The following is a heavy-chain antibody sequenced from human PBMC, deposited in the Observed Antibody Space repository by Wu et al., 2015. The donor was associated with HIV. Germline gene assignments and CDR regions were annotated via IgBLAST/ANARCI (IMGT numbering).Heavy chain of an antibody. Sequence: QVQLVQSGAEVKKPGASVKVSCKASGYTFTSYGISWVRQAPGQGLEWMGGIIPIVGTPRYAQRFHGRVTISTDEDTSTAYMEVSNLKYEDSAVYYCATHPGWTGVLDAFDMWGQGTLVTVSS. V-gene: IGHV1-69*05. J-gene: IGHJ3*02. CDR2: IIPIVGTP. CDR3: ATHPGWTGVLDAFDM. D-gene: IGHD3/OR15-3a*01. CDR1: GYTFTSYG.